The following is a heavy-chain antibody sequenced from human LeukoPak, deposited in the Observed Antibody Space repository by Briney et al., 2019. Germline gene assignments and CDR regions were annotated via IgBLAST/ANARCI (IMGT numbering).Heavy chain of an antibody. CDR2: INGDGSST. J-gene: IGHJ5*02. CDR1: GFAFNTYR. V-gene: IGHV3-74*01. D-gene: IGHD5-18*01. CDR3: ARDKGYSIDQ. Sequence: GSLRLSCPASGFAFNTYRMHWVRQAPGTGLVWVSRINGDGSSTSYADFVKGRFTISRDNAKNTLYLQMNSLRAEETAIYYCARDKGYSIDQWGQGTLVTVPS.